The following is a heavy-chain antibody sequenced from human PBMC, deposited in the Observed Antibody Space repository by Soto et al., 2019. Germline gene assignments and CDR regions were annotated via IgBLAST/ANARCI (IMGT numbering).Heavy chain of an antibody. J-gene: IGHJ4*02. Sequence: EVQLVESGGGLVKPGGSLRLSCAASGFTFSSYSMNWVRQAPGKGLEWVSSISSSSSYIYYADSVKGRFTISRDNAKNSLYLQMNSLRAKDTAVYYCARDLRGYSYGHGDYWGQGTLVTVSS. CDR3: ARDLRGYSYGHGDY. V-gene: IGHV3-21*01. CDR1: GFTFSSYS. D-gene: IGHD5-18*01. CDR2: ISSSSSYI.